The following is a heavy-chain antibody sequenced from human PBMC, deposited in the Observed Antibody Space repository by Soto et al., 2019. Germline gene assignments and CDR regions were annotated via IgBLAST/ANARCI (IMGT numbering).Heavy chain of an antibody. Sequence: GASVKVSCKASGGTFSSYAISWVRQAPGQGLEWMGGIIPSGGSTSYAQKFQGRVTMTRDTSTSTVYMELSSLRSEDTAVYYCARVAHYDILTGYYTYGESYYYYGMDVWGQGTTVTVSS. CDR3: ARVAHYDILTGYYTYGESYYYYGMDV. V-gene: IGHV1-46*01. J-gene: IGHJ6*02. D-gene: IGHD3-9*01. CDR1: GGTFSSYA. CDR2: IIPSGGST.